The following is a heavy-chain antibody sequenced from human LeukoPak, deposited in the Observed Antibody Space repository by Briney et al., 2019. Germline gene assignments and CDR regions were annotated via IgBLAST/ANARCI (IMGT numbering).Heavy chain of an antibody. Sequence: ASVKVSCKVSGYTLTELSMHWVRQAPGQGLEWMGGFDPEDGETIYAQKFQGRVTMTEDTSTDTAYMELSSLRSEDTAVYYCATVYVAERVFDYWGQGTLVTVSS. CDR1: GYTLTELS. D-gene: IGHD1-1*01. J-gene: IGHJ4*02. CDR2: FDPEDGET. CDR3: ATVYVAERVFDY. V-gene: IGHV1-24*01.